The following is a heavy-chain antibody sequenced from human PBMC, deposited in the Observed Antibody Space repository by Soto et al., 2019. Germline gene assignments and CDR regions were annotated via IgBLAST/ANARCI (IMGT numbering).Heavy chain of an antibody. D-gene: IGHD2-2*01. CDR2: INPNGGTT. V-gene: IGHV1-46*01. CDR3: ARVGSYCSGTSCFYNWFDP. CDR1: GYTFINYY. Sequence: QVQLVQSGAEVKKPGASVKVSCKASGYTFINYYMHWVRQAPGQGLEWMGVINPNGGTTNYAQKFQGRVTITRDTSTSTVYMELSSLRSEDTAVYSCARVGSYCSGTSCFYNWFDPWGQGTLVTVSS. J-gene: IGHJ5*02.